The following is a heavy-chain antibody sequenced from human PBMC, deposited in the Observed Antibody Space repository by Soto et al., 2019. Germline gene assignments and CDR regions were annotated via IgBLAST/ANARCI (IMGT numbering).Heavy chain of an antibody. D-gene: IGHD3-9*01. CDR2: IYHSGST. CDR1: GGSISRGGYS. Sequence: PSETLSLTCSVSGGSISRGGYSWSWIRQPPGKGLEWIGYIYHSGSTYYNPSLKSRVTISVDRSKNQFSLKLSSVTAADTAVYYCAKEGRYPNWFDPWGQGPLVTVSS. V-gene: IGHV4-30-2*01. CDR3: AKEGRYPNWFDP. J-gene: IGHJ5*02.